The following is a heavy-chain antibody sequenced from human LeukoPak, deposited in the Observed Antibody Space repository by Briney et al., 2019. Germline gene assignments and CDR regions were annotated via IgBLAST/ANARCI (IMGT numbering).Heavy chain of an antibody. CDR3: ARAQSPAFDI. V-gene: IGHV3-7*01. Sequence: GGSLRLSCAASGFTFSISWMSWVRQAPGKGLEWVANINIDGSEKYYVDSVKGRFTTSRDNAKNSLYLQMNSLRAEDTAVYYCARAQSPAFDIWGQGTMVTVSS. CDR1: GFTFSISW. CDR2: INIDGSEK. J-gene: IGHJ3*02.